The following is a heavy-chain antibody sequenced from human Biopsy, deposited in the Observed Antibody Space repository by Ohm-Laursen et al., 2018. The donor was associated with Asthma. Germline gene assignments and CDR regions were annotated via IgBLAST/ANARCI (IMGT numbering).Heavy chain of an antibody. J-gene: IGHJ4*02. CDR2: IDKSSSTI. CDR1: GFTLSDYY. V-gene: IGHV3-11*01. Sequence: SLRLSCAASGFTLSDYYMTWVRQAPGKGLEWVSYIDKSSSTIYYADSVEGRFTISRDNAKNSLHLQMNSLRAEDTAIYYCARDIAFGGVHDFWGQGTLVAVSS. D-gene: IGHD3-16*01. CDR3: ARDIAFGGVHDF.